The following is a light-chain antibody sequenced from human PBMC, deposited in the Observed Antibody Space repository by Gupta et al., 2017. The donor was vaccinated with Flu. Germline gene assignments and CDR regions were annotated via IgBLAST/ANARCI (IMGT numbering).Light chain of an antibody. CDR3: QQSYSTPHT. CDR2: AAS. V-gene: IGKV1-39*01. J-gene: IGKJ1*01. CDR1: QSISSY. Sequence: DIQMTQSPSSLSASVGDRVSITCRARQSISSYLNWYQQKPGKAPKRLIYAASSLQSGVPSRFSGSGSGTDFTLTISSLQPEDFATYYCQQSYSTPHTFGQGTKVEIK.